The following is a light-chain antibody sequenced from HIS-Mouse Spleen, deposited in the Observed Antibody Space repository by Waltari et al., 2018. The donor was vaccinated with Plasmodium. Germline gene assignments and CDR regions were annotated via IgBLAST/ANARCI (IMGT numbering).Light chain of an antibody. J-gene: IGLJ2*01. V-gene: IGLV3-19*01. CDR3: NSRDSSGNHLGVV. CDR1: SLRSDY. Sequence: SSEPTQDPAVSVALGQTVRITCQGDSLRSDYASWYQQKPGQAPVLVIYGKNNRPSRRPARCSGLSSGNTASSTIPGAEAEDEADYYCNSRDSSGNHLGVVFGGGTKLTVL. CDR2: GKN.